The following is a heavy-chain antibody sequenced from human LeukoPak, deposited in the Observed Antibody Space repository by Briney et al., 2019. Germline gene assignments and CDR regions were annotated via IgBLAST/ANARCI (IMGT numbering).Heavy chain of an antibody. J-gene: IGHJ6*03. CDR3: ARAQLGRGGDMDV. Sequence: GGSLRLSCAASGFTFSSYAMSWVRQAPGKGLEWVSAISGSGGSTYYADSVKGRFTISRDNAKNSLYLQMNSLRAEDTAVYYCARAQLGRGGDMDVWGKGTTVTVSS. CDR1: GFTFSSYA. V-gene: IGHV3-23*01. CDR2: ISGSGGST. D-gene: IGHD4-23*01.